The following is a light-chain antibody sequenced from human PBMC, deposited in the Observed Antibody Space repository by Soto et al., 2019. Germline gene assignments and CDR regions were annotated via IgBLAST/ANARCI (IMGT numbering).Light chain of an antibody. Sequence: EIVLTQSPGTLSLSPGDRATLSCRASQSVSRSYLGWYQQKPGQAPRLLMYGAPIRAAGVPDRFSGSGSGTEFTLTISRLEPEDFTVYYCHHYETFGQGTKVDI. CDR2: GAP. V-gene: IGKV3-20*01. CDR3: HHYET. J-gene: IGKJ1*01. CDR1: QSVSRSY.